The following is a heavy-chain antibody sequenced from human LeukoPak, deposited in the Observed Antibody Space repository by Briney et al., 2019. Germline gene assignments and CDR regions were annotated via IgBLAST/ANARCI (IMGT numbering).Heavy chain of an antibody. CDR3: ARVGKSGSYPFDY. Sequence: PGGSLRLSCAASGFSFSSYNMNWVRQAPGKGLEWVSFISSSSSNIYYADSVQGRFTISRDNAKNSLYLQMNSLRAGDTAVYYCARVGKSGSYPFDYWGQGSLVTVSS. J-gene: IGHJ4*02. V-gene: IGHV3-48*01. D-gene: IGHD1-26*01. CDR2: ISSSSSNI. CDR1: GFSFSSYN.